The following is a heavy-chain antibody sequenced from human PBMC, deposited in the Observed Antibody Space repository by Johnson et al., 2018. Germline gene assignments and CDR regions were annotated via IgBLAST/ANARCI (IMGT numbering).Heavy chain of an antibody. Sequence: VQLVESGGGVVQPGRSLRLSCAASGFTFSNYAMHWVRQAPGKGLEWVAVISYDGSNKYYADSVKGRFTISRDNSKNTLYLQMNSLRAEDTAVYYCARARSGFDIWGQGTMVTVSS. V-gene: IGHV3-30*04. CDR1: GFTFSNYA. CDR3: ARARSGFDI. J-gene: IGHJ3*02. D-gene: IGHD3-10*01. CDR2: ISYDGSNK.